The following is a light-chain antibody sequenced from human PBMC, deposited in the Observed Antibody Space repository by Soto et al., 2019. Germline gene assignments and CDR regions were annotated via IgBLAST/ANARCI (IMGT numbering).Light chain of an antibody. J-gene: IGKJ3*01. CDR1: QGISSA. CDR2: DAS. V-gene: IGKV1-13*02. Sequence: AIQLTQSPSSLSATVGDRVTITCRASQGISSALAWYQQKPGKAPKLLIYDASSLESGVPSRFSGSGSGTDFTLTFSSLQPEDFATYYCQQFNSYPPFTFGPGTKVDIK. CDR3: QQFNSYPPFT.